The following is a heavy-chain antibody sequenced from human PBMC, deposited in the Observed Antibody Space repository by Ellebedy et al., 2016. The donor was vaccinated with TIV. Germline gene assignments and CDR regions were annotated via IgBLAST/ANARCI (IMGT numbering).Heavy chain of an antibody. D-gene: IGHD3-3*01. Sequence: GESLKISCVASGFTFSGYSMNWVRQVPGKGLEWISYISRSSTSIYYADSVKGRFTISRDNAKHSLYLQMNSLRDDDTAMYFCARDFLYYDFWSGPNWFDPWGQGTLVAVSS. CDR2: ISRSSTSI. CDR3: ARDFLYYDFWSGPNWFDP. V-gene: IGHV3-48*02. J-gene: IGHJ5*02. CDR1: GFTFSGYS.